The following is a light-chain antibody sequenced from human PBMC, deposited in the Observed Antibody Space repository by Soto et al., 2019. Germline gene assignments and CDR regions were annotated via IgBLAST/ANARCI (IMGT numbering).Light chain of an antibody. CDR2: EVS. Sequence: QSALIQPPSASGSPGQSVTISCTGTSSDVGGYNYVSWYQQHPGKAPKLMIYEVSKRPSGVPDRFSGSKSGNTASLTVSGLQAEDEADYYCSSYAGSNILYVFGTGTKVTVL. V-gene: IGLV2-8*01. CDR1: SSDVGGYNY. J-gene: IGLJ1*01. CDR3: SSYAGSNILYV.